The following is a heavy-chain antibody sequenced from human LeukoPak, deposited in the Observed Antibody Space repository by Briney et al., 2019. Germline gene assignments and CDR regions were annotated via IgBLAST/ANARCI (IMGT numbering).Heavy chain of an antibody. CDR1: GFSFSSYE. V-gene: IGHV3-48*03. CDR2: ISGSGDSL. J-gene: IGHJ4*02. Sequence: SGGSLRLSCAASGFSFSSYEMNWVRQAPGKGLEWVSYISGSGDSLYYADSVKGRFTISRDNARNSLYLQMNSLRAEDTAIYYCSRLALAGQYSDYWGQGALVTVSS. D-gene: IGHD2-21*01. CDR3: SRLALAGQYSDY.